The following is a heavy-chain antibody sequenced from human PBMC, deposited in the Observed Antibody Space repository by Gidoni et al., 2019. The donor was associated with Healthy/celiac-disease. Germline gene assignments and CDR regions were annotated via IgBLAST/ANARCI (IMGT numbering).Heavy chain of an antibody. Sequence: QVQLVQSGAEEQKPGASVKVSCKASGYTFTSYAMHWVRQAPGQRLEWMGWINAGNGNTKYSQKFQGRVTITRDTSASTAYMELSSLRSEDTAVYYCARDRVGNGWFDPWGQGTLVTVSS. CDR3: ARDRVGNGWFDP. J-gene: IGHJ5*02. CDR2: INAGNGNT. D-gene: IGHD1-1*01. V-gene: IGHV1-3*05. CDR1: GYTFTSYA.